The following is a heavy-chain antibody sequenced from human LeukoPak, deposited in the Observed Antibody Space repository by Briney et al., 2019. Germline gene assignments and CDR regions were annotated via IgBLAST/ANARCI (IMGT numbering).Heavy chain of an antibody. V-gene: IGHV3-48*01. D-gene: IGHD2-15*01. Sequence: GGSLRLSCAASGFTFSSYSMNWVRQAPGKGLEWVSYISSSSSTIYYADSVKGRFTISRDNSKNTLYLQMNSLRAEDTAVYYCARGYCTGGNCYSGDYWGQGTLVTVSS. J-gene: IGHJ4*02. CDR2: ISSSSSTI. CDR3: ARGYCTGGNCYSGDY. CDR1: GFTFSSYS.